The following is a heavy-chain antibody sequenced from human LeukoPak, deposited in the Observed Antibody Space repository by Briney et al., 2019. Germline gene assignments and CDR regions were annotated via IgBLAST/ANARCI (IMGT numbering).Heavy chain of an antibody. CDR1: GFTFSSYS. Sequence: NPGGSLRLSCAASGFTFSSYSMNWVRQAPGKGLEWVSSISSSSSYINYADSVKGRFTVSRDNAKNSLYLQMNSLRAEDTAVYYCAKGLERESRLECWGQGTLVTVSS. CDR3: AKGLERESRLEC. CDR2: ISSSSSYI. V-gene: IGHV3-21*01. J-gene: IGHJ4*02. D-gene: IGHD1-1*01.